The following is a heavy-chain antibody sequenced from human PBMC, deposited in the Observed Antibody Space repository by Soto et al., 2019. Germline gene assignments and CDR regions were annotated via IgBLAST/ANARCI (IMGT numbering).Heavy chain of an antibody. Sequence: GESLKISCAASGFTFSSYAMSWVRQAPGKGLEWVSAISGSGGSTYYADSVKGRFTISRDNSKNTLYLQMNSLRAEDTAVYYCAKDLYSYGDYWGQGTLVTVSS. V-gene: IGHV3-23*01. CDR1: GFTFSSYA. D-gene: IGHD5-18*01. CDR2: ISGSGGST. J-gene: IGHJ4*02. CDR3: AKDLYSYGDY.